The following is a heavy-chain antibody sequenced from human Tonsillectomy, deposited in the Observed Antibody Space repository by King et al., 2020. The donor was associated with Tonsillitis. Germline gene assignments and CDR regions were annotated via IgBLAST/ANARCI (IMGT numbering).Heavy chain of an antibody. CDR3: ARYFGSYELDP. CDR1: GGSFSGYY. D-gene: IGHD2-21*01. Sequence: VQLQQWGAGLLKPSETLSLTCAVYGGSFSGYYWSWIRQPPGKGLEWIGEINHSGSTNYNPSLKSRVTISVDTSTNQFSLKLSSVSAADTAVYYCARYFGSYELDPWGQGTLVTVSS. J-gene: IGHJ5*02. CDR2: INHSGST. V-gene: IGHV4-34*01.